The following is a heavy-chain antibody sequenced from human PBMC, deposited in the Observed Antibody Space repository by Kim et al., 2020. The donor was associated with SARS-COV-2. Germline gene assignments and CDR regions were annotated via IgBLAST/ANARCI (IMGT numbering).Heavy chain of an antibody. J-gene: IGHJ4*02. Sequence: GGSLSLSCAASGFTFSASAMHWVRQASGKGLEWVGRISSKPNNYATSYAASVTGRFTISRDDSTNTVYLQMDSLKTDETAVYFCSRHSGKHGDRGFDNWGQGTLVTVSS. D-gene: IGHD4-17*01. V-gene: IGHV3-73*01. CDR1: GFTFSASA. CDR3: SRHSGKHGDRGFDN. CDR2: ISSKPNNYAT.